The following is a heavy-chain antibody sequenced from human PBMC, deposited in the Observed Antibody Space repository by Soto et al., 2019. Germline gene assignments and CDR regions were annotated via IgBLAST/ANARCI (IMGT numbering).Heavy chain of an antibody. CDR1: GFTFSSYG. J-gene: IGHJ4*02. D-gene: IGHD1-1*01. V-gene: IGHV3-30*18. CDR2: ISYDGSNK. CDR3: AKDMGGGLEPLAFDY. Sequence: QVQLVESGGGVVQPGRSLRLSCAASGFTFSSYGMHWVRQAPGKGLEWVAVISYDGSNKYYADSVKGRFTISRDNSKNTLYLQMNSLRADDTAVYYCAKDMGGGLEPLAFDYWGQGTLVTVSS.